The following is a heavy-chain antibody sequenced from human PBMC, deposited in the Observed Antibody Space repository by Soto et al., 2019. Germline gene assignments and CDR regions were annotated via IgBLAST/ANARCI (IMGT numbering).Heavy chain of an antibody. Sequence: SETLSLTCAVSGGSISSGGYSWSWIRQPPGKGLEWIGYIYYSGSTNYNPSLKSRVTISVDTSKNQFSLKLSSVTAADTAVYYCARHVSGSYRLWFDPWGQGTLVTVSS. CDR2: IYYSGST. CDR3: ARHVSGSYRLWFDP. V-gene: IGHV4-61*08. J-gene: IGHJ5*02. D-gene: IGHD1-26*01. CDR1: GGSISSGGYS.